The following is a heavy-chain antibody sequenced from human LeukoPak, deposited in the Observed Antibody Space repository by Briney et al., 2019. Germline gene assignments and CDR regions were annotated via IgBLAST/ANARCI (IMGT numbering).Heavy chain of an antibody. CDR3: AKEGVLRFLQWLSNPQFDY. CDR2: ISGSGDTT. Sequence: PGGSLRLSCAASGFTFSSYAMSWVRQAPGKGLERVSTISGSGDTTYYADSVKGRFTISRDNSKNTLYLQMNSLRAEDTAVYYCAKEGVLRFLQWLSNPQFDYWGQGTLVTVSS. CDR1: GFTFSSYA. D-gene: IGHD3-3*01. V-gene: IGHV3-23*01. J-gene: IGHJ4*02.